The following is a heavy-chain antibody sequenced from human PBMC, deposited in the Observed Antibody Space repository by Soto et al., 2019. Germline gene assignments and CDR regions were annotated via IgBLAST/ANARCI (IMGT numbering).Heavy chain of an antibody. CDR3: ARDRRPSIYSGLAV. CDR2: ISYDGSNK. Sequence: GGSLRLSCAASGFTFSNYAMHWVRQAPGKGLEWVAVISYDGSNKYYADSVKGRFTISRDNSKNTLYLQMNSLRAEDTAAYYCARDRRPSIYSGLAVWGQGTTVTVSS. J-gene: IGHJ6*02. CDR1: GFTFSNYA. D-gene: IGHD2-2*01. V-gene: IGHV3-30-3*01.